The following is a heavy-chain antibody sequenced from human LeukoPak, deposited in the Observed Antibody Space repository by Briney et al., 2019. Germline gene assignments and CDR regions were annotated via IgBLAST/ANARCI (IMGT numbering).Heavy chain of an antibody. D-gene: IGHD3-10*01. Sequence: GGSLRLSCAASGFTFSSYEMNWVRLAPGKGLEWVSTISGSGGTTYYADSVKGRFTISRDNSKSTLYLQMNSLRADDTALYYCARVVYYGSGSYLDYWGQGTLVTVSS. V-gene: IGHV3-23*01. CDR3: ARVVYYGSGSYLDY. CDR2: ISGSGGTT. CDR1: GFTFSSYE. J-gene: IGHJ4*02.